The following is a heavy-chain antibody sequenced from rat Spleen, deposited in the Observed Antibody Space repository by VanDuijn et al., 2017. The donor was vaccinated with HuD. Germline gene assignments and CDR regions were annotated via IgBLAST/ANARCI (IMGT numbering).Heavy chain of an antibody. Sequence: EVQLVASDGGLVQPGRSLKLSCAASGFTFSSFAMAWVRQAPKKGLEWVATITSAGSNTYYPDSVKGRFTISRDNAKSTLSLQMDSLRSEDTATYYCTTRPYYSSLNWFPYWGQGTLVTVSS. CDR3: TTRPYYSSLNWFPY. V-gene: IGHV5-17*01. J-gene: IGHJ3*01. CDR1: GFTFSSFA. CDR2: ITSAGSNT. D-gene: IGHD1-2*01.